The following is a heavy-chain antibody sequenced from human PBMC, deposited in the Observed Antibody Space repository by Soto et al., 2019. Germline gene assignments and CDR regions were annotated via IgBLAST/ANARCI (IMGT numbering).Heavy chain of an antibody. CDR3: ARHAPFSSPSPWFDP. CDR2: IYYSGST. CDR1: GGSISSSSYY. V-gene: IGHV4-39*01. D-gene: IGHD6-13*01. Sequence: KPSETLSLTCTVSGGSISSSSYYGGWIRQPPGKGLEWIGSIYYSGSTYYNPSLKSRVTISVDTSKNQFSLKLSSVTAADTAVYYCARHAPFSSPSPWFDPWGQGTLVTVSS. J-gene: IGHJ5*02.